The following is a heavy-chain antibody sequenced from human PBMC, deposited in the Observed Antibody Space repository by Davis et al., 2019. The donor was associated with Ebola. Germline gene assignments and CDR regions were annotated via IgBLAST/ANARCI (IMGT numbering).Heavy chain of an antibody. Sequence: GGSLRLSCKDSGNSFTSHWIGWVRQMPGKGLDWMGIIYTGDSDTRYSPSFRGQVTISADKSMKTAFLPWSSLKASDSGMYYCASLRRTITGMDDGFDIWGQGTMVTVSS. CDR2: IYTGDSDT. V-gene: IGHV5-51*01. J-gene: IGHJ3*02. D-gene: IGHD2-8*02. CDR1: GNSFTSHW. CDR3: ASLRRTITGMDDGFDI.